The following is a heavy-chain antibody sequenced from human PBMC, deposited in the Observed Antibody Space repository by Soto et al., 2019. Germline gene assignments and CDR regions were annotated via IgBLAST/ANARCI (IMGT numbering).Heavy chain of an antibody. V-gene: IGHV4-30-2*01. CDR1: GGSISSGGYS. D-gene: IGHD4-4*01. CDR3: ARADSTSRFYFDY. CDR2: IYHSGST. Sequence: SETLSLTCAVSGGSISSGGYSWSWIRQPPGKGLEWIGYIYHSGSTYYNPSLKSRVTISVDRSKNQFSLKLSSVTAAGTAVYYCARADSTSRFYFDYWGQGTLVTVSS. J-gene: IGHJ4*02.